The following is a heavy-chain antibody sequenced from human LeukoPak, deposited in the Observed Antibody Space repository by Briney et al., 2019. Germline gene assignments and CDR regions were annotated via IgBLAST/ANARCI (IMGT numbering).Heavy chain of an antibody. CDR2: ISYSGST. Sequence: SETLSLTCTVSGASLSSYYWTWIRQPPGKGLEWIGYISYSGSTNYNPSLKSRVTISVDTSKNQFSLKLSSVTVADTAVYYCARGLKSYDILTAYYTSPYFDYWGQGALVTVSS. CDR3: ARGLKSYDILTAYYTSPYFDY. D-gene: IGHD3-9*01. CDR1: GASLSSYY. V-gene: IGHV4-59*01. J-gene: IGHJ4*02.